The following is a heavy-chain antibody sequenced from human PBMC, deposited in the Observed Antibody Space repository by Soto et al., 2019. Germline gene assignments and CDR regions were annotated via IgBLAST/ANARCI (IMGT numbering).Heavy chain of an antibody. J-gene: IGHJ5*02. CDR3: TRGLDQFKFRFDP. Sequence: EVQLVQTGGDLIQPGGSLRLSCAASGFTVSDNYMSWVRQAPGKGLEWVASIHPGGDTFYADAVKGRFSFSRDISKNTVYLQMNRLRLGDTAVYYCTRGLDQFKFRFDPWGQGTLVTVSS. CDR2: IHPGGDT. V-gene: IGHV3-53*02. CDR1: GFTVSDNY.